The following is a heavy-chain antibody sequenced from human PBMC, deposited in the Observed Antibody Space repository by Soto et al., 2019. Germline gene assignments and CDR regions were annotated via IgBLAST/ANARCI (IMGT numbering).Heavy chain of an antibody. CDR2: IWYDGSNK. Sequence: GGSLRLSCAASGFTFSSYGMHWVRQAPGKGLEWVAVIWYDGSNKYYADSVKGRFTISRDNSKNTLYLQMNSLRAEDTAVYYCARDKHPTDDSSGYDYWGQGTLVTVSS. CDR1: GFTFSSYG. J-gene: IGHJ4*02. D-gene: IGHD3-22*01. V-gene: IGHV3-33*01. CDR3: ARDKHPTDDSSGYDY.